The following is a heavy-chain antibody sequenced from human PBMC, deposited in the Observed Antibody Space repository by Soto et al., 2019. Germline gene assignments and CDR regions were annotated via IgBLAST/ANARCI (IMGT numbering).Heavy chain of an antibody. CDR2: MNSDGSSI. J-gene: IGHJ4*02. CDR1: GFTFSSYW. V-gene: IGHV3-74*01. CDR3: ARDDHPAFDY. Sequence: GGSLRLSCAASGFTFSSYWMHWVRQAPGKGLVWVSRMNSDGSSITYADSVKGRFTISRDNSKNTLYLQMNSLRAEDTAVYYCARDDHPAFDYWGQGTLVTVSS.